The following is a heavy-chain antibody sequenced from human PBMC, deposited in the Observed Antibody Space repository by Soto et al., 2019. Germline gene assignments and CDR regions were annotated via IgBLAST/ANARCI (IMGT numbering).Heavy chain of an antibody. D-gene: IGHD2-2*01. CDR2: ISYDGSNK. CDR3: AKDPPETEDIVVVPAATLPFDP. V-gene: IGHV3-30*18. CDR1: GFTFSSYG. J-gene: IGHJ5*02. Sequence: GGSLRLSCAASGFTFSSYGMHWVRQAPGKGLEWVAVISYDGSNKYYADSVKGRFTISRDNSKNTLYLQMNSLRAEDTAVYYCAKDPPETEDIVVVPAATLPFDPWGQGTLVTVSS.